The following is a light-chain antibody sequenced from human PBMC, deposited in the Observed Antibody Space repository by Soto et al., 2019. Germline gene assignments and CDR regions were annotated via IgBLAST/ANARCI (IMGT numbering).Light chain of an antibody. CDR3: ASYTSSSTSVI. V-gene: IGLV2-14*01. Sequence: QSVLTQPASVSGSPGQSITISCTGTSSDVGGYKYVSWYQQHPDKAPKLIIFEVSNRPSGISSRFSGSKSGNTASLTISGLQAEHEADYYCASYTSSSTSVIFGRGTQLTVL. CDR1: SSDVGGYKY. J-gene: IGLJ2*01. CDR2: EVS.